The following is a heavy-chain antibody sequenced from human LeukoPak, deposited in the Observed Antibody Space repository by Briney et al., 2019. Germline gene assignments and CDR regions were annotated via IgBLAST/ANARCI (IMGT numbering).Heavy chain of an antibody. CDR3: AREKLRFLEGAFDI. Sequence: SETLSLTCAVYGGSFSGYYWSWIRQPPGKGLEWIGYIYYSGSTNYNPSLKSRVTISVDTSKNQFSLKLSSVTAADTAVYYCAREKLRFLEGAFDIWGQGTMVTVSS. CDR2: IYYSGST. J-gene: IGHJ3*02. D-gene: IGHD3-3*01. V-gene: IGHV4-59*01. CDR1: GGSFSGYY.